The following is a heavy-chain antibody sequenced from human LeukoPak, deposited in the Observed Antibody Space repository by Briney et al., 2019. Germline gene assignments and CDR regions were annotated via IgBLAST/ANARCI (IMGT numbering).Heavy chain of an antibody. CDR3: ARGKQRPDY. CDR1: GFTFSNAW. V-gene: IGHV3-11*01. J-gene: IGHJ4*02. Sequence: GGSLRLSCAASGFTFSNAWMTWIRQAPGKGLEWVSYISSSGSTIYYPDSVKGRFTISRDNAENSLYLQMNSLRAEDTAVYYCARGKQRPDYWGQGTLVTVSS. CDR2: ISSSGSTI. D-gene: IGHD6-25*01.